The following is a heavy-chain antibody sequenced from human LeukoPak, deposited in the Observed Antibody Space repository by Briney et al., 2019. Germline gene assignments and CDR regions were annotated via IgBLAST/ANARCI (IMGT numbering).Heavy chain of an antibody. J-gene: IGHJ4*02. CDR3: ARDFFDYGDYYFDY. CDR1: GGTFSSYA. D-gene: IGHD4-17*01. CDR2: IIPIFGTA. V-gene: IGHV1-69*13. Sequence: SVKVSCKASGGTFSSYAISWVRQAPGQGLEWMGGIIPIFGTANYVQKFQGRVTITADESTSTAYMELSSLRSEDTAVYYCARDFFDYGDYYFDYWGQGTLVTVSS.